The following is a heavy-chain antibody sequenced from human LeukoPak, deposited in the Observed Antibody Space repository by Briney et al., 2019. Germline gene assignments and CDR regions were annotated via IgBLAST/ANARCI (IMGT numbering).Heavy chain of an antibody. Sequence: PSETLSLTCTVSGGSISSSSYYWGWIRQPPGKGLEWIGSIYYSGSTYYNPSLKSRVTISVDTSKNQFSLKLSSVTAADTAVYYCARLWASGRDYWGQGTLVTVSS. D-gene: IGHD6-19*01. V-gene: IGHV4-39*01. CDR1: GGSISSSSYY. CDR3: ARLWASGRDY. J-gene: IGHJ4*02. CDR2: IYYSGST.